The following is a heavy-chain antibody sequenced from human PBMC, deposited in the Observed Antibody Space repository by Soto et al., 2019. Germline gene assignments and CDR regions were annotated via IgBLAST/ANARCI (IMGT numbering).Heavy chain of an antibody. CDR2: INPNSGGT. V-gene: IGHV1-2*04. CDR3: ARDEFVYCSGGSCPDYYYYYGMDV. Sequence: QVQLVQSGAEVKKPGASVKVSCKASGYTFTGYYMHWVRQAPGQGLEWMGWINPNSGGTNYAQKFQGWVTMTRDTSISTGYMELSSLRSDDTAVYYCARDEFVYCSGGSCPDYYYYYGMDVWGQGTTVTVSS. CDR1: GYTFTGYY. J-gene: IGHJ6*02. D-gene: IGHD2-15*01.